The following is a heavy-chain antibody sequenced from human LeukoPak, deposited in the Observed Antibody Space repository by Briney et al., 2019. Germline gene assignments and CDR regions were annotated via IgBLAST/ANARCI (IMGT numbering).Heavy chain of an antibody. CDR3: ARNLAPEGMDV. D-gene: IGHD1-14*01. J-gene: IGHJ6*02. CDR2: ISSSGSTI. CDR1: GFTVSGNY. V-gene: IGHV3-11*04. Sequence: GGSLRLSCAASGFTVSGNYMNWVRQAPGKGLEWVSYISSSGSTIYYADSVKGRFTISRDNAKNSLYLQMNSLRAEDTAIYYCARNLAPEGMDVWGQGTTVTVSS.